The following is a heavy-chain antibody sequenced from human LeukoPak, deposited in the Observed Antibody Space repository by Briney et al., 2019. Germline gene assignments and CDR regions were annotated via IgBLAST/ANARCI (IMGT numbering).Heavy chain of an antibody. D-gene: IGHD2-21*01. CDR2: IRSKANSYAT. CDR1: GFTFSGSA. V-gene: IGHV3-73*01. J-gene: IGHJ3*02. CDR3: TSRLVIVNAFDI. Sequence: GGSLRLSCAASGFTFSGSAMHWVRQASGKGLDWVGRIRSKANSYATAYAASVKGRFTISRDDSKNTAYLQMNSLKTEDTAVYYCTSRLVIVNAFDIWGQGTMVTVSS.